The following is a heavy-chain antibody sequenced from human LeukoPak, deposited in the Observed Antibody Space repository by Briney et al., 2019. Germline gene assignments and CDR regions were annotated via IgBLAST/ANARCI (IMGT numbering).Heavy chain of an antibody. CDR2: IYYTGST. V-gene: IGHV4-59*08. CDR1: GGSISSYY. D-gene: IGHD1-20*01. Sequence: SETLSLTCTVSGGSISSYYWSWIRQPPGKGLELIGYIYYTGSTNYNPSLKSRVTISVDTSKNQFSLKLSSVTAADTAVYYCARNFGYNWNEPPDYWGQGTLVTVSS. J-gene: IGHJ4*02. CDR3: ARNFGYNWNEPPDY.